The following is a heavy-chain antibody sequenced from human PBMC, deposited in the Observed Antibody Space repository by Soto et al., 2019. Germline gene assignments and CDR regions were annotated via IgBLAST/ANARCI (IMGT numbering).Heavy chain of an antibody. V-gene: IGHV1-18*01. Sequence: QVQLVQSGAEVKKPGASVKVSCKASGYTFTSYGISWVRQAPGQGLEWMGWISAYNGNTNYAQKLQGRVTMTTDTSPSTAYVELRSLRSDDTAVYYCARAVRWMITFGGGIVTQKRAFDIWGQGTMVTVSS. CDR3: ARAVRWMITFGGGIVTQKRAFDI. J-gene: IGHJ3*02. D-gene: IGHD3-16*02. CDR1: GYTFTSYG. CDR2: ISAYNGNT.